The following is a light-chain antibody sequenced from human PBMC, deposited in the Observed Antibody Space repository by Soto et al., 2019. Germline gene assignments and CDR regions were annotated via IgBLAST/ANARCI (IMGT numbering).Light chain of an antibody. Sequence: QSALTQPPSASGSLGQSVTISCTGTSVDINYVSWFQQHPGKAPKLIICEVTKRPSGVPDRFSGSKSGNTASLTVSGLQDDDEADYYCSSYAGRDIWVFGGGTQLTVL. V-gene: IGLV2-8*01. J-gene: IGLJ3*02. CDR3: SSYAGRDIWV. CDR1: SVDINY. CDR2: EVT.